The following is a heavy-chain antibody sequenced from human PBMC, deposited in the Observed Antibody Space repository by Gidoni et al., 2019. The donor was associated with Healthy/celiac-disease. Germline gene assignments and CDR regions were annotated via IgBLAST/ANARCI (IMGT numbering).Heavy chain of an antibody. CDR3: ARIYSSSWLEGVDY. CDR2: ISSSSSYI. V-gene: IGHV3-21*01. D-gene: IGHD6-13*01. CDR1: GFPFSSYS. Sequence: EVQLVESGGGLVKPGGSLRLSCAASGFPFSSYSMTWVRQAPGKGLEWVSSISSSSSYISYADAVKGRFTISRDNAKNSLYLQMNSLRAEDTAVYYCARIYSSSWLEGVDYWGQGTLVTVSS. J-gene: IGHJ4*02.